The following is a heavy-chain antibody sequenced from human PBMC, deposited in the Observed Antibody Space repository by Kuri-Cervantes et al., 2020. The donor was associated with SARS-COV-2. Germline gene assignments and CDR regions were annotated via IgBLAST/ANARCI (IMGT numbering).Heavy chain of an antibody. J-gene: IGHJ4*02. Sequence: GESLKISCAASGFTFSSYSINWVRQAPGKGLEWVSSISSSTSYIYYEDSVKGRFTISRDNAKNSLYLQMNSLRAEDTAIYYCARESRYVYGEFDFWGQGTLVTVSS. CDR3: ARESRYVYGEFDF. CDR1: GFTFSSYS. CDR2: ISSSTSYI. V-gene: IGHV3-21*01. D-gene: IGHD5-18*01.